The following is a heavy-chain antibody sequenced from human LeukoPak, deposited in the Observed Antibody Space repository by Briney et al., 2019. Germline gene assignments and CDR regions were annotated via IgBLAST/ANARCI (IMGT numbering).Heavy chain of an antibody. D-gene: IGHD2-21*02. J-gene: IGHJ4*02. Sequence: PSETLSLTCTVSGDSIGGSHYYWAWVRQPPGKGPVCIRSIFYTGNIYYKSPLKSRVTIFVDTSRNQFFLYLYSVTAADTAVYYCARHSRVLTTAIPFAYWGQGTLVTVSS. CDR1: GDSIGGSHYY. CDR2: IFYTGNI. CDR3: ARHSRVLTTAIPFAY. V-gene: IGHV4-39*01.